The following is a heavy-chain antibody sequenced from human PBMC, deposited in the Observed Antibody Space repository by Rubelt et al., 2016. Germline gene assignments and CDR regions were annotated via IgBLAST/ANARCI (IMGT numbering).Heavy chain of an antibody. V-gene: IGHV3-21*06. D-gene: IGHD3-3*01. CDR2: ISSSSSYI. J-gene: IGHJ4*02. Sequence: EVQLVESGGGLVKPGGSLRLSCAASGFTFSSYSMNWVRQAPGKGLEWVSSISSSSSYIYYADSVKGRFTSSRDNAKNSLYLQMNSLRAEDTAVYYCARDSREFDFWSGYYPIDYWGQGTLVTVSS. CDR1: GFTFSSYS. CDR3: ARDSREFDFWSGYYPIDY.